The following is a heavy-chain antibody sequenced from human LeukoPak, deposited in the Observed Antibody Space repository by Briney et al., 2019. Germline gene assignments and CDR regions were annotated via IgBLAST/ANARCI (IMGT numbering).Heavy chain of an antibody. CDR3: ARDALGLPAAY. Sequence: PGGSLRLSCAASGFTFSDYCMSWIRQAPGKGLEWVSYISGSGSSIYYADSVKGRFTVSRDNAKNSLYLQMNTLRAEDTAVYYCARDALGLPAAYWGQGALATVSS. D-gene: IGHD3-16*01. CDR2: ISGSGSSI. J-gene: IGHJ4*02. V-gene: IGHV3-11*04. CDR1: GFTFSDYC.